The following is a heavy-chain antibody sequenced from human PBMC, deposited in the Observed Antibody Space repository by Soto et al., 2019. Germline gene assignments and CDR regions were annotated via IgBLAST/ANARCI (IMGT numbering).Heavy chain of an antibody. CDR1: GFTFSSYA. CDR2: ISGSGDTT. Sequence: PGGSLRLSCVAAGFTFSSYAMRWVRQAPGKGLEWVSGISGSGDTTYYIDSVRGRFTISRDNSKNTLYLQMDSLRAEDTAIYYCAKIRGLVTKVYYYGMDVWGQGTTVTVSS. D-gene: IGHD2-21*02. J-gene: IGHJ6*02. CDR3: AKIRGLVTKVYYYGMDV. V-gene: IGHV3-23*01.